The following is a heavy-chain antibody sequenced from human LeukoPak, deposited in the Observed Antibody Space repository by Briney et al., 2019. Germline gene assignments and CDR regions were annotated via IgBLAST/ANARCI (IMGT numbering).Heavy chain of an antibody. CDR1: GFTFSSYS. V-gene: IGHV3-21*01. J-gene: IGHJ4*02. D-gene: IGHD1-1*01. CDR2: ISSSSYI. Sequence: PGGSLRLSCAASGFTFSSYSMNWVRQAPGKGLEWVSSISSSSYIYYADSVKGRFTISRDNAKNSLHLQMNSLRAEDTAVYYCARDQNNWNEKDYWGQGTLVTVSS. CDR3: ARDQNNWNEKDY.